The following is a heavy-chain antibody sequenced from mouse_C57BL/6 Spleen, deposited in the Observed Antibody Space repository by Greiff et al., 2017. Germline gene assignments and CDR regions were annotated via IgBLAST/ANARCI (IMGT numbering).Heavy chain of an antibody. V-gene: IGHV10-3*01. D-gene: IGHD2-4*01. CDR3: VRDDHYDYDGAWFAY. CDR2: IRSKSSNYAT. CDR1: GFTFNTYA. J-gene: IGHJ3*01. Sequence: DVHLVESGGGLVQPKGSLKLSCAASGFTFNTYAMHWVRQAPGKGLEWVARIRSKSSNYATYYADSVKDRFTISRDDSQSMLYLQMNNLKTEDTAMYYCVRDDHYDYDGAWFAYWGQGTLVTVSA.